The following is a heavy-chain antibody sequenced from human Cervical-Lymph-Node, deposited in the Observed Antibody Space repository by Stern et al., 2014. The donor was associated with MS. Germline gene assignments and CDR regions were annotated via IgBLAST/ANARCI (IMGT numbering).Heavy chain of an antibody. CDR3: AREGLLSAGLR. J-gene: IGHJ4*02. CDR1: GFTFSNYW. CDR2: IKQDGSEK. Sequence: EVHLVESGGGLVQPGGSLRLSCEASGFTFSNYWMSWVRQAPGKGLEWVANIKQDGSEKNYVDSVKGRFSISRDNAKNSLYLQMNSLRAEDTAVYYCAREGLLSAGLRWGQGTLVTVSS. V-gene: IGHV3-7*01. D-gene: IGHD6-13*01.